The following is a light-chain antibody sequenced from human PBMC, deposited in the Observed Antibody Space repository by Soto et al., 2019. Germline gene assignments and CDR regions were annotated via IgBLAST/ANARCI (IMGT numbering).Light chain of an antibody. V-gene: IGKV1-39*01. CDR3: QQSYSTPRFT. Sequence: DIQMTQSPPTLSASVGDRVTITCRASQSISSYLNWYQQKPGKAPKLLIYAASSLQSGVPSRFSGSGSGTDFTLTISSLQPEDFATYYCQQSYSTPRFTFGGGTKV. J-gene: IGKJ4*01. CDR1: QSISSY. CDR2: AAS.